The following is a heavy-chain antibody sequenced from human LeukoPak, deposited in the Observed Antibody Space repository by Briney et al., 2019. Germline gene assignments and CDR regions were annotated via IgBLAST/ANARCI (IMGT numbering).Heavy chain of an antibody. CDR2: ITRSSGNM. Sequence: GGSLRLSCAASGFTFSTYNMNWVRQAPGKGLEWVSSITRSSGNMYYADSVKGRFTISRDNAKNSLYLQMKSLRAEDTAVYYCARRGYTYGYDYWGQGTLVTVSS. CDR3: ARRGYTYGYDY. J-gene: IGHJ4*02. D-gene: IGHD5-18*01. V-gene: IGHV3-21*01. CDR1: GFTFSTYN.